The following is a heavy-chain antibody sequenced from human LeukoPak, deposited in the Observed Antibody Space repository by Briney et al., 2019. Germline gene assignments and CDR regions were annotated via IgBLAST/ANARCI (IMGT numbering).Heavy chain of an antibody. CDR1: GFTFDDYA. Sequence: GGSLRLSCAASGFTFDDYAMHWVRQAPGKGLEWVSGVSWNSGSIGYADSVKGRFTISRDNAKNSLYLQMNSLRAEDTAVYYCAREPHFWSGEPDYWGQGTLVTVSS. D-gene: IGHD3-3*02. CDR2: VSWNSGSI. J-gene: IGHJ4*02. V-gene: IGHV3-9*01. CDR3: AREPHFWSGEPDY.